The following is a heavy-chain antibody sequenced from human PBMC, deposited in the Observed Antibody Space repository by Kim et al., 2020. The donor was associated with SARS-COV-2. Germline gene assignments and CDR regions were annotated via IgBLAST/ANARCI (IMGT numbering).Heavy chain of an antibody. J-gene: IGHJ4*02. V-gene: IGHV3-23*01. CDR3: AKGSAGNGYSYFDY. D-gene: IGHD2-15*01. Sequence: YPESVTGRFTISRHDSNNTVYLQMNSLRADDTAIYYCAKGSAGNGYSYFDYWGQGSLVTVSS.